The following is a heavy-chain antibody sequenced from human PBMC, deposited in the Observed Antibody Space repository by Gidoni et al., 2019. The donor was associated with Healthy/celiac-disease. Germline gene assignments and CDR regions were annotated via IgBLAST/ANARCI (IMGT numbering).Heavy chain of an antibody. CDR1: GGSFSGYY. J-gene: IGHJ5*02. CDR2: INHSGST. V-gene: IGHV4-34*01. CDR3: ARGRYCSGGSCYNSRRWFDP. Sequence: QVQLQQWGAGLLKPSETLSLTCAVYGGSFSGYYWSWIRQPPGKGLEWIGEINHSGSTNYNPSLKSRVTISVDTSKNQFSLKLSSVTAADTAVYYCARGRYCSGGSCYNSRRWFDPWGQGTLVTVSS. D-gene: IGHD2-15*01.